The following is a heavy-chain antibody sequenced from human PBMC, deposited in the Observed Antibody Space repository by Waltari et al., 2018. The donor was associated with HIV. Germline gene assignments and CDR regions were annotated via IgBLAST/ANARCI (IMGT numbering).Heavy chain of an antibody. J-gene: IGHJ4*02. CDR3: ARNSGYDWGDY. D-gene: IGHD5-12*01. CDR2: NRAYRWDT. V-gene: IGHV1-18*01. CDR1: GYTFASYG. Sequence: QVQLVQSGTEVKKPGASVRVSCKASGYTFASYGITWVRQAPGHGLELMGWNRAYRWDTNQAQNLRARVTITTDASTTTGYMELRNLTSDDTADYYWARNSGYDWGDYGGQGTLVTVS.